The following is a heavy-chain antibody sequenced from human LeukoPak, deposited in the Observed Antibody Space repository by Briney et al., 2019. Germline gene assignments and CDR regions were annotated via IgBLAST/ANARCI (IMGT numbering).Heavy chain of an antibody. V-gene: IGHV3-48*03. D-gene: IGHD3-22*01. CDR2: ISSSGSTI. J-gene: IGHJ4*02. CDR3: ARGRRVLYHSSGYSVTRNFDY. CDR1: GFTFSSYE. Sequence: GGSLRLSCAASGFTFSSYEMNWVRQAPGKGLEWVSYISSSGSTIYYADSVKGRFTISGDNAKNSLYLQMNSLRAEDTAVYYCARGRRVLYHSSGYSVTRNFDYWGQGTLVTVSS.